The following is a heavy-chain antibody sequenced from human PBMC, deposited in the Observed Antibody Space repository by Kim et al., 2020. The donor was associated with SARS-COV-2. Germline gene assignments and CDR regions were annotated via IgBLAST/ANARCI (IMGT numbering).Heavy chain of an antibody. Sequence: SETLSLTCTVSGGSISTSSYYWDWIRQPPGKGLEWIGSIFYTGSTYYNPSLKSRVTISVDTSKNQFSLRMSSVTAADTAVYYCGRDSIAVSLDYWGQGTL. CDR3: GRDSIAVSLDY. J-gene: IGHJ4*02. CDR1: GGSISTSSYY. V-gene: IGHV4-39*07. CDR2: IFYTGST. D-gene: IGHD6-19*01.